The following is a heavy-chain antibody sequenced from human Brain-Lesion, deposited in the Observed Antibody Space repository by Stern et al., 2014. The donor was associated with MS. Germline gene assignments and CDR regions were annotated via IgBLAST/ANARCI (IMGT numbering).Heavy chain of an antibody. J-gene: IGHJ6*02. CDR1: GYMFGTSW. D-gene: IGHD6-25*01. CDR2: IWPGDSTT. V-gene: IGHV5-51*03. Sequence: EVQLVESGPEVKKPGESLRISCEGSGYMFGTSWVAWVRHKPGKGWGWMGRIWPGDSTTQYSPSFQGQIIMSVDKSTNTAYLQWRSLKASDNAMYYCAKQGAAAAYGLDVWGQGTSVTVSS. CDR3: AKQGAAAAYGLDV.